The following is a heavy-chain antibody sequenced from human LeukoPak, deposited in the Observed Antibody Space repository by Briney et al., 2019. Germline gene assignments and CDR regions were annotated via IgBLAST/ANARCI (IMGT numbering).Heavy chain of an antibody. V-gene: IGHV3-7*01. D-gene: IGHD3-10*01. Sequence: GGSLRLSCETSGFSFSTYWMSWVRQAPGKGLEWVANIRQDGSEKYYVDSVKGRFTISRDIAKQSVFLQMNSLRAEDTAVYYCARLSAMVRGPEDIFYFEYWGLGTLVTVSS. CDR3: ARLSAMVRGPEDIFYFEY. CDR1: GFSFSTYW. CDR2: IRQDGSEK. J-gene: IGHJ4*02.